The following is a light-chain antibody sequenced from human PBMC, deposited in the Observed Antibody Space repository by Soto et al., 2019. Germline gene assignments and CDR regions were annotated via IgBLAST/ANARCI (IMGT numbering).Light chain of an antibody. CDR1: QSVSSSF. CDR3: QQDGSSLFT. Sequence: EIVLTQSPGTLSLSPGERATLSCRASQSVSSSFLAWYQQKPGQAPRLLIYGSSSRATGIPVRFSGSGSGTDFTLTISRLELEDFAVYSCQQDGSSLFTFGPGTKVDIK. V-gene: IGKV3-20*01. J-gene: IGKJ3*01. CDR2: GSS.